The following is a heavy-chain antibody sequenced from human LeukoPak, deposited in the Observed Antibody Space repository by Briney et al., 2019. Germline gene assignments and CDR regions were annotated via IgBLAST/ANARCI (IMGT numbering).Heavy chain of an antibody. V-gene: IGHV3-21*01. CDR3: ARDLAVYSDSRGYYPDAFDI. Sequence: GGSLRLSCAASGFTFSSYNMNWVRQAPGKGLEWVSSISSRSNYIYLADSLKGRFTISRDNAKNSLYLQMNSLRAEDTAMYYCARDLAVYSDSRGYYPDAFDIWGQGTMVTVSS. D-gene: IGHD3-22*01. CDR2: ISSRSNYI. CDR1: GFTFSSYN. J-gene: IGHJ3*02.